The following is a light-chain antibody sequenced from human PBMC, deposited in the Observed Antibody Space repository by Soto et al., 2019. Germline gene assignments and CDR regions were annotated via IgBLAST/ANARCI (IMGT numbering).Light chain of an antibody. V-gene: IGKV3-15*01. CDR3: QQYNNWPHT. CDR2: GAS. J-gene: IGKJ2*01. Sequence: EIVMTQSPPTLSVSPGERVTLSCRASQSVGSDLAWYLQKPGQAPSLLVYGASTRATGMPARFSGSGSGTEFTLTISSLQSEDFALYYCQQYNNWPHTFGQGTKLEIK. CDR1: QSVGSD.